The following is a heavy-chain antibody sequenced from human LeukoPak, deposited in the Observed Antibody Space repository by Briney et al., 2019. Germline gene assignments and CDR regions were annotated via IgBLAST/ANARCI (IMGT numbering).Heavy chain of an antibody. V-gene: IGHV1-69*04. CDR2: IIPILGIA. Sequence: GASVKVSCKASGGTFSSYAISWVRQAPGQGLEWMGRIIPILGIANYAQKFQGRVTITADKSTSTAYMELSSLRSEDTAVYYCARAGKGGYYDSSGYCYDHYWGQGTLVTVSS. CDR1: GGTFSSYA. J-gene: IGHJ4*02. CDR3: ARAGKGGYYDSSGYCYDHY. D-gene: IGHD3-22*01.